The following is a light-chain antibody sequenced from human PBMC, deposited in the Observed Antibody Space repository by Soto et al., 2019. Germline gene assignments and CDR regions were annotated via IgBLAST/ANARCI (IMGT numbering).Light chain of an antibody. J-gene: IGLJ2*01. Sequence: QSALTQPPSASGCPGQSVAISCTGTSSDVGGYNYVSWYQQHPGKAPKLMIYEVNKRPSGVPDRFSGSKSGNTASLTVSGLQAEDEADYYCSSYAGTNVVLFGGGTKVTVL. CDR2: EVN. CDR1: SSDVGGYNY. CDR3: SSYAGTNVVL. V-gene: IGLV2-8*01.